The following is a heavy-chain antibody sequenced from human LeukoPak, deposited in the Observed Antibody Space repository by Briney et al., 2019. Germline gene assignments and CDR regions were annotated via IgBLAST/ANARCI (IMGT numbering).Heavy chain of an antibody. V-gene: IGHV4-39*01. D-gene: IGHD3-22*01. Sequence: SETLSLTCTVSGDSISTSSYYWRWIRQSPGKGLQWLGSIYYNGISHYNPSPKGRLTIYVDTSRNQFSLHVSSVTAADTAVFYCARSDYYDYRQIDFWGQGTLVTVSS. CDR3: ARSDYYDYRQIDF. CDR2: IYYNGIS. J-gene: IGHJ4*02. CDR1: GDSISTSSYY.